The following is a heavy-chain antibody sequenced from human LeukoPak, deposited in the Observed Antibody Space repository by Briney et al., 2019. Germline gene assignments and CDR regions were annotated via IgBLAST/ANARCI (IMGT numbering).Heavy chain of an antibody. J-gene: IGHJ4*02. CDR3: ARGVYIAAAQYAY. CDR1: GGSISSGGYS. Sequence: PSQTLSLACAVSGGSISSGGYSWSWIRQPPGKGLECIGYIYHSGSTYYNPSLKSRVTISVDRSKNQFSLKLSSVTAADTAVYYCARGVYIAAAQYAYWGQGTLVTVSS. D-gene: IGHD6-13*01. CDR2: IYHSGST. V-gene: IGHV4-30-2*01.